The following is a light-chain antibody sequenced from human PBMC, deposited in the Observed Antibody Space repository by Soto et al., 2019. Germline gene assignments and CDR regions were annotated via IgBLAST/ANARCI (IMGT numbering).Light chain of an antibody. Sequence: EIVTTQSPATLSVSPGERSTLSCRASQSVSSNLACYQQKPGQAPRLLIYGASNRATGIPARFSGTGSGTDFTLTINNLEPEDFAVYYCQVRTNWSIAFGRGTRLEI. J-gene: IGKJ5*01. CDR3: QVRTNWSIA. CDR1: QSVSSN. V-gene: IGKV3-11*01. CDR2: GAS.